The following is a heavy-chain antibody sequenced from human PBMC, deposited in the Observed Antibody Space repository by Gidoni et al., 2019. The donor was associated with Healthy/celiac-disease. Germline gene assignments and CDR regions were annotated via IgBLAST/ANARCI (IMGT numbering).Heavy chain of an antibody. CDR3: ARVNIHSSPGYYYYYMDV. V-gene: IGHV3-74*01. CDR2: INSDGSST. Sequence: EVQLVESGGGLVQPGGSLRLACAASGFTFSRYWMHWVRQAPGKGLVWVSRINSDGSSTSYADSVKGRFTISRDNAKNTLYLQMNSLRAEDTAVYYCARVNIHSSPGYYYYYMDVWGKGTTVTVSS. D-gene: IGHD6-13*01. J-gene: IGHJ6*03. CDR1: GFTFSRYW.